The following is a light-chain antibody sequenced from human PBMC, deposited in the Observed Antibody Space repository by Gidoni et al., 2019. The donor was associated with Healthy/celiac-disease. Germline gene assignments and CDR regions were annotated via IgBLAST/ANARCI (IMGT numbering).Light chain of an antibody. J-gene: IGLJ2*01. Sequence: QSVLTQPPSVSGAPGQSVTISCPGSSSNIGAGYDVHWYQQLPGTAPKLLIYGNSNRPSGVPDRFSGSKSGTSASLAITGLQAEDEADYYCQSYDSSLSGREVFGGGTKLTVL. CDR3: QSYDSSLSGREV. CDR2: GNS. V-gene: IGLV1-40*01. CDR1: SSNIGAGYD.